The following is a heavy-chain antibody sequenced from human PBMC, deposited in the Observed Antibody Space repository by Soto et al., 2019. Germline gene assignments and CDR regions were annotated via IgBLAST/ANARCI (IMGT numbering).Heavy chain of an antibody. CDR1: GFTFSSYW. Sequence: PGGSLRLSCAASGFTFSSYWMSWVRQAPGKGLEWVANIKQDGSEKDYVDSVKSRFTISRDNAKNSLYLQMNSLRAEDTAVYYCARAGSWYGHSYYYYGMDVWGQGTTVTVSS. CDR3: ARAGSWYGHSYYYYGMDV. V-gene: IGHV3-7*01. D-gene: IGHD6-13*01. CDR2: IKQDGSEK. J-gene: IGHJ6*02.